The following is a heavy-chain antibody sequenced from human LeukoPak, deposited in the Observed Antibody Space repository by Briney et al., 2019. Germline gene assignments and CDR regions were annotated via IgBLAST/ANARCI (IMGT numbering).Heavy chain of an antibody. V-gene: IGHV4-61*02. D-gene: IGHD3-22*01. CDR1: GGSISSGSYY. CDR3: ARSFTDYYDSSGYS. Sequence: SQTLSLTCTVSGGSISSGSYYWSWIRQPAGKGLEWIGRIYTSGSTNCNPSLKSRVTISVDTSKNQFSLKLSSVTAADTAVYYCARSFTDYYDSSGYSWGQGTLVTVSS. J-gene: IGHJ5*02. CDR2: IYTSGST.